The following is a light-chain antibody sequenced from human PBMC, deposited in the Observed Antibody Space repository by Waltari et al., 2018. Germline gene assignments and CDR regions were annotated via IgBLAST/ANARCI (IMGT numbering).Light chain of an antibody. CDR2: AAP. CDR3: RQENSNPST. CDR1: QGSSSW. J-gene: IGKJ2*01. Sequence: DIQMTQSPSSVSASVGERATITCRASQGSSSWLAGYQQKPGKDPKLLIYAAPSLQSGVPSRFCGSGSGTDFTLTISSLLAEDVATDYCRQENSNPSTFGQGTKLEIK. V-gene: IGKV1-12*01.